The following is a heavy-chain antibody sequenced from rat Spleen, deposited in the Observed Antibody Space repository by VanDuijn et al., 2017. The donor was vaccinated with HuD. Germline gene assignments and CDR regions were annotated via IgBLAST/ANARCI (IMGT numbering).Heavy chain of an antibody. CDR3: XRHXXXSGXXX. J-gene: IGHJ2*01. CDR2: LTYDXSGT. D-gene: IGHD1-1*01. Sequence: EVQLVESGGGXVQPGRSXKLSCAXSGFTXSNYNMAWVRQAPKKGLEWVATLTYDXSGTXYQDSVTGXFTVXXDNAKSXXYLXXDSXSPEDXAXYXXXRHXXXSGXXXWGQGVXXTV. V-gene: IGHV5-7*01. CDR1: GFTXSNYN.